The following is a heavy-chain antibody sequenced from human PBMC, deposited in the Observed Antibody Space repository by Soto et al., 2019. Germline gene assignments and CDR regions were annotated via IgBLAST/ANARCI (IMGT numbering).Heavy chain of an antibody. J-gene: IGHJ6*03. CDR3: ARAREIDYYYYYYMDV. V-gene: IGHV3-7*05. Sequence: PGGSLRLSCAASGFTFSSHWMSLVRQAPGKGLEWVANIKQDGSEKYYVDSVKGRLTISRDNAKNSLYLQMNSLRAEDTAVYYCARAREIDYYYYYYMDVWGKGTTVTVSS. CDR1: GFTFSSHW. CDR2: IKQDGSEK.